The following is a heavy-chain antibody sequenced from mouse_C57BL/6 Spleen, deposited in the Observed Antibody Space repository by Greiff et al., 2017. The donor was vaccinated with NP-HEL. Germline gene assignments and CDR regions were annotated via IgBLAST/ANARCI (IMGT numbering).Heavy chain of an antibody. D-gene: IGHD1-1*01. CDR1: GFTFRDYY. J-gene: IGHJ1*03. Sequence: EVQVVESEGGLVQPGSSMKLSCTASGFTFRDYYMAWVRQVPEKGLEWVANINYDGSSTYYLDSLKSRFIISRDNAKNILYLQMSSLKSEDTATYYCARDSPFFYYGSSHWYFDVWGTGTTVTVSS. V-gene: IGHV5-16*01. CDR3: ARDSPFFYYGSSHWYFDV. CDR2: INYDGSST.